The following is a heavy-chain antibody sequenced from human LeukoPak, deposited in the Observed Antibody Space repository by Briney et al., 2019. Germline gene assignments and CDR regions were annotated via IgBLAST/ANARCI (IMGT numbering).Heavy chain of an antibody. CDR3: ARVSMGYSYGYPYYYYGMDV. CDR1: EFTFSDYY. J-gene: IGHJ6*02. D-gene: IGHD5-18*01. CDR2: ISSSGSTI. V-gene: IGHV3-11*01. Sequence: GGSLRLSCAASEFTFSDYYMSWIRQAPGKGLEWVSYISSSGSTIYYADSVKGRFTISRDNAKNSLYLQMNSLRAEDTAVYYCARVSMGYSYGYPYYYYGMDVWGQGTTVTVSS.